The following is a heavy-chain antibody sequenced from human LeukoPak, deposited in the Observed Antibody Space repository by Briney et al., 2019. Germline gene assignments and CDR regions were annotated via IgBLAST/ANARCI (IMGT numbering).Heavy chain of an antibody. CDR2: ISSSSNYI. J-gene: IGHJ2*01. Sequence: GGSLRLSCAASGFTFSSYTMNWVRQAPGKGLEWVSYISSSSNYIYYADSVKGRFTISRDDTKNSLYLQMNSLRAEDTAVYYCARDAYCSSTSCKEYFDLWGRGTLVTVSS. CDR1: GFTFSSYT. D-gene: IGHD2-2*01. V-gene: IGHV3-21*01. CDR3: ARDAYCSSTSCKEYFDL.